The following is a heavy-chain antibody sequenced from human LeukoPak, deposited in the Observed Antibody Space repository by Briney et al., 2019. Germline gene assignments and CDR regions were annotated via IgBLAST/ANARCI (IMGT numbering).Heavy chain of an antibody. V-gene: IGHV1-18*01. Sequence: ASVKVSCKASGYTFTSYGISWVRQAPGQGLEWMGWISAYIGNTNYAQKLQGRVTMTTDTSTSTAYMELRSLRSDDTAVYYYAGTFGGVIGLDYWGQGTLVTVSS. CDR2: ISAYIGNT. CDR3: AGTFGGVIGLDY. CDR1: GYTFTSYG. J-gene: IGHJ4*02. D-gene: IGHD3-16*02.